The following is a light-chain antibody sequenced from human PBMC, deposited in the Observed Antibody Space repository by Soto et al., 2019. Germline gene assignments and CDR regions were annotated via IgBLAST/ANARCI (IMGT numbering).Light chain of an antibody. Sequence: EILLTQSPATLSLSPGERATLSWGASQSVSSYLAWYQQKPGQAPRLLISDASNRATGIPARLSGSGSGTDLTITISSLEAEDFAVYYCQHRSSWPLTFGGGTQVDI. J-gene: IGKJ4*01. CDR2: DAS. CDR3: QHRSSWPLT. V-gene: IGKV3-11*01. CDR1: QSVSSY.